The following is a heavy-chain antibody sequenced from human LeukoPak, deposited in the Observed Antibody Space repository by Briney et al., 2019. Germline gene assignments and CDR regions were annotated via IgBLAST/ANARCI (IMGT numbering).Heavy chain of an antibody. CDR3: ARAFSPY. CDR1: GGSISSYY. Sequence: KASETLSLTCTVSGGSISSYYWSWIRQPPGKGLEWIGYIYYSGSTNYNPSLKSRVTISVDTSKNQFSLKLSSVTAADTAVYYCARAFSPYWGQGTLVTVSS. V-gene: IGHV4-59*01. J-gene: IGHJ4*02. D-gene: IGHD2/OR15-2a*01. CDR2: IYYSGST.